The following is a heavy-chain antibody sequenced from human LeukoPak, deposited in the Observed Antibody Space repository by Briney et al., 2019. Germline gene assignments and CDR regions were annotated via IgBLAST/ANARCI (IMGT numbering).Heavy chain of an antibody. D-gene: IGHD1-26*01. J-gene: IGHJ4*02. CDR2: INSDGSST. CDR1: GFTFSSYW. V-gene: IGHV3-74*01. CDR3: ARESSVGAHKAFDY. Sequence: GGSLRLSCAASGFTFSSYWMHWVRQAPGKGLVWVSRINSDGSSTCYADSVKGRFSISRDNAKNTLYLQMNSLRAEDTAVYYCARESSVGAHKAFDYWGQGTLVTVSS.